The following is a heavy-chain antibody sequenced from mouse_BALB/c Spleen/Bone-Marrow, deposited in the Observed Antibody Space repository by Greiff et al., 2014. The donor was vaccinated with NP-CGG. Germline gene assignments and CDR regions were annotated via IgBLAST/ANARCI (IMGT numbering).Heavy chain of an antibody. J-gene: IGHJ4*01. V-gene: IGHV1-54*01. CDR1: GYAFTNYL. CDR2: INPGSGGT. Sequence: VQLQQSGAELVRPGTSVKVSCKASGYAFTNYLIEWVKQRPGQGLEWIGVINPGSGGTNYNEKFKGKATLTADKSSSTAYMQLSSLTSDDSAVYFCARWDYAMDYWGQGTPVTVSS. CDR3: ARWDYAMDY.